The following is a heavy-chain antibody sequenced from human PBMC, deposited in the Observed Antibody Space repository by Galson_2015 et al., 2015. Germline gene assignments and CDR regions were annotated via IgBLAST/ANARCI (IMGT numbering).Heavy chain of an antibody. D-gene: IGHD2-2*01. CDR1: GFTFGDYA. Sequence: SLRLSCAASGFTFGDYAMSWFRQAPGKGLEWVGFIRSKAYGGTTEYAASVKGRFTISRDDSKSIAYLQMNSLKTEDTAVYYCTRAPRGSSTSFLMNWGQGTLVTVSS. V-gene: IGHV3-49*03. J-gene: IGHJ4*02. CDR2: IRSKAYGGTT. CDR3: TRAPRGSSTSFLMN.